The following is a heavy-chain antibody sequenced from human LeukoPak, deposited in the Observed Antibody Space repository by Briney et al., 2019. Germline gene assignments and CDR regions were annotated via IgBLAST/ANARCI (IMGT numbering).Heavy chain of an antibody. CDR2: IYTSGST. Sequence: SETLSLTCTVSGGSIRSYYWSWIRQPAGKGLEWIGRIYTSGSTNYNPSLKSRVTMSVDTSKNQFSLKLSSVTAADTAVYYCARERVREQSPNFDYWGQGTLVTVSS. CDR1: GGSIRSYY. D-gene: IGHD1/OR15-1a*01. V-gene: IGHV4-4*07. CDR3: ARERVREQSPNFDY. J-gene: IGHJ4*02.